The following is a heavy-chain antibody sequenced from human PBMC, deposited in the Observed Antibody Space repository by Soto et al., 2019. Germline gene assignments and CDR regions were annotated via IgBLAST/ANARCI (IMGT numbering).Heavy chain of an antibody. J-gene: IGHJ4*02. CDR3: AKGRYCSGGSCYYYFDY. Sequence: EVQLVESGGGLVQPGRSLRLSCAASGFTFDDYAMHWVRQAPGKGLEWVSGISWNSGSIGYADSVKGRFTISRDNAKNSRYLQMNSLGAEDTALYYCAKGRYCSGGSCYYYFDYWGQGPLVTVSS. D-gene: IGHD2-15*01. CDR2: ISWNSGSI. CDR1: GFTFDDYA. V-gene: IGHV3-9*01.